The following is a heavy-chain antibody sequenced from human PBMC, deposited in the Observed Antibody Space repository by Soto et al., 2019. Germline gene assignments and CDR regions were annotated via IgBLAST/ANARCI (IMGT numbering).Heavy chain of an antibody. V-gene: IGHV3-21*01. J-gene: IGHJ3*02. CDR1: GFTFSSYS. CDR3: ARDRDILTGGEFALDI. D-gene: IGHD3-9*01. CDR2: ISSSSSYI. Sequence: EVQLVESGGGLVKPGGSLRLSCAASGFTFSSYSMNWVRQAPGKGLEWVSSISSSSSYIYYADSVKGRFTISRDNAKNSLYLQMNSLRAEDTAVYYCARDRDILTGGEFALDIWGQGTMVTVSS.